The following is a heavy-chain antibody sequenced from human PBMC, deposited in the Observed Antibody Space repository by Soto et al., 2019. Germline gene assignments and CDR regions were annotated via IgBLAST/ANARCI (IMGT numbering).Heavy chain of an antibody. J-gene: IGHJ4*02. CDR3: AKDWGDYRVFDY. Sequence: QVQLVESGGGVVQPGRSLRLSCAASGFTFSSYGMHWVRQAPGKGLEWVAVISYDGSNKYYADSVKGRFTISRDNSKNTLYLQMNSLRAEDTAVYYCAKDWGDYRVFDYWGQGTLVTVSS. CDR2: ISYDGSNK. CDR1: GFTFSSYG. D-gene: IGHD4-17*01. V-gene: IGHV3-30*18.